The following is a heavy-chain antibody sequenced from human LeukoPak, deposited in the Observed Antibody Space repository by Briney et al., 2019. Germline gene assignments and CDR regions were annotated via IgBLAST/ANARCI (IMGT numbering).Heavy chain of an antibody. J-gene: IGHJ4*02. V-gene: IGHV1-69*13. Sequence: GASVKVSCKASGGTFSNYGIGWVRQAPGQGLEWMGGIIPIFGTANYAQNLQGRVTITADESTTTAYMELSSLRSDDTAVYYCARFDPRVHPGDYWGQGTLVTVSS. CDR1: GGTFSNYG. CDR3: ARFDPRVHPGDY. CDR2: IIPIFGTA. D-gene: IGHD3-9*01.